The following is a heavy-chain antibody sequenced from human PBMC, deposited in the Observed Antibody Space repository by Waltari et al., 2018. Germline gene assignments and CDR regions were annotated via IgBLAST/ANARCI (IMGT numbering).Heavy chain of an antibody. CDR2: INPTSGGT. CDR1: GYTCSGYF. J-gene: IGHJ4*02. CDR3: ARAYGSGRGEDYYYFDY. D-gene: IGHD3-10*01. Sequence: QVQLVQSGAEVKKPGASVRVSCKASGYTCSGYFIPWVRQAPGQGLESMGWINPTSGGTSYAQRFQGRVTMTRDTSISTAYMELSRLRSDDTAVYYCARAYGSGRGEDYYYFDYWGQGTLVTVSS. V-gene: IGHV1-2*02.